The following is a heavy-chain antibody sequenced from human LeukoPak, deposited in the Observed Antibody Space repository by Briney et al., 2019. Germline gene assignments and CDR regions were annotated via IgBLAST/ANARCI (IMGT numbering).Heavy chain of an antibody. CDR2: IIPIFGTA. J-gene: IGHJ1*01. CDR1: GYTFTSYD. D-gene: IGHD1-26*01. V-gene: IGHV1-69*13. CDR3: ARLGATWGATYEYFQH. Sequence: PVKVSCKASGYTFTSYDINWVRQAPGQGLEWMGGIIPIFGTANYAQKFQGRVTITADESTSTAYMELSSLRSEDTAVYYCARLGATWGATYEYFQHWGQGTLVTVSS.